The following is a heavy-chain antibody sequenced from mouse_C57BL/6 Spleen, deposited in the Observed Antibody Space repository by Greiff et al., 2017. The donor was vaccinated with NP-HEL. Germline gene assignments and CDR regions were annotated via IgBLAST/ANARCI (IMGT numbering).Heavy chain of an antibody. CDR3: ARYMAEISYGNYRGWYFDV. V-gene: IGHV7-3*01. CDR2: IRNKANGYTT. J-gene: IGHJ1*03. CDR1: GFTFTDYY. D-gene: IGHD2-1*01. Sequence: EVQLVESGGGLVQPGGSLSLSCAASGFTFTDYYMSWVRQPPGKALEWLGFIRNKANGYTTEYSASVKGRFTISRDNSQSILYLQMNALRAEDSATYYCARYMAEISYGNYRGWYFDVWGTGTTVTVSS.